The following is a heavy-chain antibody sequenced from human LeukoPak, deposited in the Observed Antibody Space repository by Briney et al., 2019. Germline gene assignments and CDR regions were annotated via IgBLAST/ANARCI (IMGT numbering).Heavy chain of an antibody. J-gene: IGHJ4*02. Sequence: ASVKVSCKASGYTFTSYYMHWVRQAPGQGLEWVGLINPTGGSTGYAQKFQGRVTMTRDMYTSTVYMELSSLRSEDTAVYYCAGGLGGGSYYGYWGQGTLVTVSS. CDR3: AGGLGGGSYYGY. CDR1: GYTFTSYY. CDR2: INPTGGST. V-gene: IGHV1-46*01. D-gene: IGHD1-26*01.